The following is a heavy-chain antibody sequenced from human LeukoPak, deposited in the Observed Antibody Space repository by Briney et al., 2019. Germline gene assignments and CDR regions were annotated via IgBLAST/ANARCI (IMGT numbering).Heavy chain of an antibody. Sequence: SGGSLGLSCAASGFTFSSYWMSWVRQAPGKGLEWVANIKQDGSEKYYVDSVKGRFTISRDNAKNSLYLQMNSLRAEDTAVYYCARDASGSYSDYFDYWGQGTLVTVSS. CDR1: GFTFSSYW. V-gene: IGHV3-7*04. J-gene: IGHJ4*02. CDR3: ARDASGSYSDYFDY. D-gene: IGHD1-26*01. CDR2: IKQDGSEK.